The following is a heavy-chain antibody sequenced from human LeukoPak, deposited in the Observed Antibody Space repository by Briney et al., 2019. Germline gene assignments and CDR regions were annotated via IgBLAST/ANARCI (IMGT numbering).Heavy chain of an antibody. CDR3: ARVYGSGSYVGY. J-gene: IGHJ4*02. V-gene: IGHV4-30-4*01. D-gene: IGHD3-10*01. Sequence: SQTLSLTCTVSGGSISRGDYYWSWIRQPPGKGLEWIGYIYYSGSTYYNPSLKSRVTISVDTSKNQFSLKLSSVTAADTAVYYCARVYGSGSYVGYWGQGTLVTVSS. CDR1: GGSISRGDYY. CDR2: IYYSGST.